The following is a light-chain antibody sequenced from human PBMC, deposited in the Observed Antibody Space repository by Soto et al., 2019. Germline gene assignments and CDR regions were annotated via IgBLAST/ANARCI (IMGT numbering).Light chain of an antibody. V-gene: IGKV1-5*03. J-gene: IGKJ1*01. CDR3: RQYNHYPWT. CDR1: QSIGNF. Sequence: DIQMTQSPSILSASVGDRVTITCRASQSIGNFLAWFQQKPGRAPELLIYMASILNSGVPSRFGGSGSGTEFTLPISGLQPDDFATYYCRQYNHYPWTFGQGAKVEI. CDR2: MAS.